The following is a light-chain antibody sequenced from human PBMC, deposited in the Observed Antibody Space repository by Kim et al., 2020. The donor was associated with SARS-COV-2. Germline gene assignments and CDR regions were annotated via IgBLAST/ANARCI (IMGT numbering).Light chain of an antibody. CDR1: SRDIGAYNY. J-gene: IGLJ2*01. CDR3: ASYTSSSTLV. CDR2: DVT. V-gene: IGLV2-14*03. Sequence: QSALTQPAFVSGSPGQSITISCTGTSRDIGAYNYVSWYQQPPGKAPKIMIYDVTNRPSGVSDRFSGSKSGNTASLTISGLQAEDEADYYCASYTSSSTLVFCGGTKVTVL.